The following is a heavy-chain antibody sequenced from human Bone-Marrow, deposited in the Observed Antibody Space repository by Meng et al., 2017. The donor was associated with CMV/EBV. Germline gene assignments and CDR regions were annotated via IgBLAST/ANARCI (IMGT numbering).Heavy chain of an antibody. Sequence: GESLKICCAASGFTFSSYAMHWVRQAPGKGLEWVAVISYDGSNKYYADSVKGRFTISRDNSKNTLYLQMNSLRAEDTAVYYCARIAAAGFDYWGHGTLVTGAS. D-gene: IGHD6-13*01. CDR2: ISYDGSNK. CDR1: GFTFSSYA. V-gene: IGHV3-30-3*01. J-gene: IGHJ4*01. CDR3: ARIAAAGFDY.